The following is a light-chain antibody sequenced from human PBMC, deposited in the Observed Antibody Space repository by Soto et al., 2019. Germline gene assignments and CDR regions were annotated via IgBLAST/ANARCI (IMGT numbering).Light chain of an antibody. CDR2: GVY. Sequence: EIVLTQSPGTLSLSPGDSATLSCRASQSVSSSYLAWYQQKPGQAPRLLIYGVYSRATGIPDRFSGSGSGTEFTLTISSLQSEDFAVYYCQHYNNWPPWTFGQGTKVDIK. CDR3: QHYNNWPPWT. J-gene: IGKJ1*01. V-gene: IGKV3-20*01. CDR1: QSVSSSY.